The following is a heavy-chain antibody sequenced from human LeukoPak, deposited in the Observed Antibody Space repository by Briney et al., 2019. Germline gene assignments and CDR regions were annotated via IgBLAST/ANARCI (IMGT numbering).Heavy chain of an antibody. Sequence: GGSLRLSCAASGFTFSSYSMNWVRQAPGKGLEWVSSISSSSSYIYYADSVKGRFTISRDNAKNSLYLQMNSLRAEDTAVYYCARDLGGYYDSSGYYCEPFDYWGQGTLVTVSS. CDR1: GFTFSSYS. D-gene: IGHD3-22*01. CDR2: ISSSSSYI. J-gene: IGHJ4*02. V-gene: IGHV3-21*01. CDR3: ARDLGGYYDSSGYYCEPFDY.